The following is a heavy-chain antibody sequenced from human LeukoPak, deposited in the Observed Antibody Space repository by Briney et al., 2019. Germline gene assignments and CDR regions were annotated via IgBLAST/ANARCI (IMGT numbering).Heavy chain of an antibody. CDR2: SIPILGIA. V-gene: IGHV1-69*02. J-gene: IGHJ4*02. CDR1: GGTVSSYT. CDR3: ARRYDSSGYYGEES. Sequence: ASVKLSRKASGGTVSSYTISWVRQAPGQGLEWMGRSIPILGIANYTQKIQCRDTLPADKSTSTAYMELSRLRSEDTAVYYCARRYDSSGYYGEESWGQGTVVTVSS. D-gene: IGHD3-22*01.